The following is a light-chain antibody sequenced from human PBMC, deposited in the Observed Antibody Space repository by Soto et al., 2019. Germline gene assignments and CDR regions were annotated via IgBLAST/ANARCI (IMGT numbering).Light chain of an antibody. Sequence: EILMTQSPATLSVSPGERVTFSCRASQSVSYYLAWYQQKPGQAPRLLIHDASTRATGVPVRFSGSGSGTEFTLTISSLQPDDFATYYCQQYNSYSWTFGQGTKVDIK. J-gene: IGKJ1*01. CDR2: DAS. V-gene: IGKV3-15*01. CDR1: QSVSYY. CDR3: QQYNSYSWT.